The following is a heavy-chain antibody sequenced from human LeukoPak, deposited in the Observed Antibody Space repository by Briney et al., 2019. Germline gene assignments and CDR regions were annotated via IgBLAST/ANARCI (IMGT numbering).Heavy chain of an antibody. CDR2: ISRSGDTI. V-gene: IGHV3-11*01. CDR1: GFTFSDCA. D-gene: IGHD1-7*01. J-gene: IGHJ4*02. Sequence: GGSLRLSCAASGFTFSDCAMSWIRQAPGQGLEWVSYISRSGDTIDYADSVKGRFSISRDNAKNSLYLQMNSLRAEDTAVYYCAGYHWNSGVVYWGQGTLVTVSS. CDR3: AGYHWNSGVVY.